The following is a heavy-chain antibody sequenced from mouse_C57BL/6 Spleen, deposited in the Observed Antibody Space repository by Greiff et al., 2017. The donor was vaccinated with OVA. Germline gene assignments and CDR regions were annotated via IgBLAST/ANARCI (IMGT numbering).Heavy chain of an antibody. J-gene: IGHJ4*01. Sequence: VQLQQPGAELVKPGASVKLSCKASGYTFTSYWMQWVKQRPGQGLEWIGEIDPSDSYTNYNQKFKGKATLTVDTSSSTAYMQLSSLTSEDSAVYYCVRGGYSVGDYCGEGTSVTVSP. D-gene: IGHD2-3*01. V-gene: IGHV1-50*01. CDR3: VRGGYSVGDY. CDR2: IDPSDSYT. CDR1: GYTFTSYW.